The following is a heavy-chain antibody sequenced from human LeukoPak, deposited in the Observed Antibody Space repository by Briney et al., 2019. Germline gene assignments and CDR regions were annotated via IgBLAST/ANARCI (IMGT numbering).Heavy chain of an antibody. CDR3: AREMRGYSYGPYYYYGMDV. CDR1: GGSISSGGYY. CDR2: IYYSGST. Sequence: NSSGTLSLTCAVSGGSISSGGYYWSWIRQHPGKGLEWIGYIYYSGSTYYNPSLKSRVTISVDTSKNQFSLKLSSVTAADTAVYYCAREMRGYSYGPYYYYGMDVWGQGTTVTVSS. V-gene: IGHV4-31*11. J-gene: IGHJ6*02. D-gene: IGHD5-18*01.